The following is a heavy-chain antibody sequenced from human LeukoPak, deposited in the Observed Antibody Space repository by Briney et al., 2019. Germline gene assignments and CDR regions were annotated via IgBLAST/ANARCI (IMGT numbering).Heavy chain of an antibody. CDR3: ARSDTYFYDSSGYYYLDY. D-gene: IGHD3-22*01. J-gene: IGHJ4*02. V-gene: IGHV1-69*01. CDR1: GGTFSSYA. CDR2: IIPIFGTA. Sequence: ASVTVSCKASGGTFSSYAISWVRQAPGQGLEWMGGIIPIFGTANYAQKFQGRVTITADESTSTAYMELSSLRSGDTAVYYCARSDTYFYDSSGYYYLDYWGQGTLVTVSS.